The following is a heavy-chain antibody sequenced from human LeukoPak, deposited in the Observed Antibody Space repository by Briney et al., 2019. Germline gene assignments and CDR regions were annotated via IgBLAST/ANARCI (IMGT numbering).Heavy chain of an antibody. CDR1: GFTFSSYW. D-gene: IGHD2-15*01. V-gene: IGHV3-7*01. CDR2: IKQDGSEK. CDR3: ARPELPGWSVLFDF. J-gene: IGHJ4*02. Sequence: GGSLRLSCAASGFTFSSYWMSWVRQAPGKGLEWVANIKQDGSEKYYVDSVKGRFTISRDNAKNSLYLQMNSLRAEDTAVYYCARPELPGWSVLFDFWGQGTLVTVSS.